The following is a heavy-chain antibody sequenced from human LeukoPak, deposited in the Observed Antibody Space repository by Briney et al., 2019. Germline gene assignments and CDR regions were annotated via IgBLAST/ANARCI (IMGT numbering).Heavy chain of an antibody. CDR1: GGSISSSIYY. CDR2: IYYSGSA. D-gene: IGHD5-18*01. J-gene: IGHJ4*02. Sequence: PSETLSLTCSVSGGSISSSIYYWGWIRQPPGKGLEWIGSIYYSGSAYYNPSLKSRVTISVDTSKNQFSLKLSSVTAADTAVYYCARHGNTVMARDYFDYWGQGTLVTVSS. V-gene: IGHV4-39*01. CDR3: ARHGNTVMARDYFDY.